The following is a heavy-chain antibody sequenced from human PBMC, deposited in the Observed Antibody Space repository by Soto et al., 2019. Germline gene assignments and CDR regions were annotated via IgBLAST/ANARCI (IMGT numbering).Heavy chain of an antibody. J-gene: IGHJ3*02. V-gene: IGHV6-1*01. CDR3: ARDFLAGYGDYGFHDAFDI. Sequence: PSQTLSLTCAISGDSVSSNSAAWNWIRQSPSRGLEWLGRTYYRSKWYNDYAVSVKSRITINPDTSKNQFSLQLNSVTPEDTAVYYCARDFLAGYGDYGFHDAFDIWGQGTMVTVSS. CDR1: GDSVSSNSAA. D-gene: IGHD4-17*01. CDR2: TYYRSKWYN.